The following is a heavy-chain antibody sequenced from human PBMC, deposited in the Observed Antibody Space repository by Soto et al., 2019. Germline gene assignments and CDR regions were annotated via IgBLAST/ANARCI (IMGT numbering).Heavy chain of an antibody. D-gene: IGHD2-21*01. CDR2: IYTSGTT. Sequence: CGRRIRKHDGKGLEWIGRIYTSGTTNYNPSLKGRVTMSVDTSKNQFSLNLSSMTAADTAVYYCERGPYCGTHCYFDYWGQGTLVTVTS. J-gene: IGHJ4*03. V-gene: IGHV4-4*07. CDR1: C. CDR3: ERGPYCGTHCYFDY.